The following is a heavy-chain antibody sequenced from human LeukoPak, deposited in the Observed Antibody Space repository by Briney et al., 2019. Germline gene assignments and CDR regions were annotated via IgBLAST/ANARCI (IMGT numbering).Heavy chain of an antibody. CDR2: IGTAGDT. CDR3: ASEGVGATHYYYGMDV. V-gene: IGHV3-13*01. CDR1: GFTFSSYD. J-gene: IGHJ6*02. D-gene: IGHD1-26*01. Sequence: AGGSLRLSCAASGFTFSSYDMHWVRHATGKGLEWVSAIGTAGDTYYPGSVKGRFTISRENAKNSLYLQMNSLRAEDTAVYYCASEGVGATHYYYGMDVWGQGTTVTVSS.